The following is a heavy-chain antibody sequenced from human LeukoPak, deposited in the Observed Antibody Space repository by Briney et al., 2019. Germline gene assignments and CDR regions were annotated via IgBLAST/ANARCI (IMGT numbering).Heavy chain of an antibody. Sequence: SETLSLTCTVSGGSMSSYYWSWIRQPPGKGLEWIGYIYYSGSTNYNPSLKSRVTISVDTSKNQFSLKLSSVTAADTAVYYCARVVDRYNYVCYRYGVDVWGQGTTVTVSS. CDR1: GGSMSSYY. CDR3: ARVVDRYNYVCYRYGVDV. J-gene: IGHJ6*02. CDR2: IYYSGST. D-gene: IGHD3-10*02. V-gene: IGHV4-59*01.